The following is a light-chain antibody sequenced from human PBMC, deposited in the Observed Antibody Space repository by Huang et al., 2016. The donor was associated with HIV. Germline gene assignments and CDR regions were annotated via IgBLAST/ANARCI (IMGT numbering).Light chain of an antibody. CDR1: QSVGIY. Sequence: EIVLTQSPGTLSLSPGERATLSCRASQSVGIYLAWYQQKPGQAPRLLIYGASTRVTGIPDRFSGGWSGTDFTLSISRLEAEDVAVYCCQQYARPPDTFGPGTKVNIK. CDR2: GAS. V-gene: IGKV3-20*01. CDR3: QQYARPPDT. J-gene: IGKJ3*01.